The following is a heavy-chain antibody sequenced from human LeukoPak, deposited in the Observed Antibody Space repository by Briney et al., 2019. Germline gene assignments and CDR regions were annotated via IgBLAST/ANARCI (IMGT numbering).Heavy chain of an antibody. J-gene: IGHJ4*02. V-gene: IGHV3-33*06. CDR1: GFTFSSYG. CDR3: AKGLSSFDC. CDR2: IWYDGSNK. Sequence: VGSLRVSCAEPGFTFSSYGMYRVRPAPGKGPWWVVVIWYDGSNKYYAGSVKGRFTISRDNSKNALSMQMNSLGAEDTAVYYCAKGLSSFDCWGQGTLVTVSS.